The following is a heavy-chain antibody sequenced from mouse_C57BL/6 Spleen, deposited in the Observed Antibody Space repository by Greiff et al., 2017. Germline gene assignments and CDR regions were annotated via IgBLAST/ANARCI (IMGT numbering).Heavy chain of an antibody. J-gene: IGHJ2*01. D-gene: IGHD1-1*01. CDR3: ARVPGYGSSGIDY. CDR2: IYPGSGST. V-gene: IGHV1-55*01. Sequence: VQLQQPGAELVKPGASVKMSCKASGYTFTSYWITWVKQRPGQGLEWIGDIYPGSGSTNYNEKFKSKATLTVDTSSSTAYMQLSSLTSEDSAVYYCARVPGYGSSGIDYWGQGTTLTVSS. CDR1: GYTFTSYW.